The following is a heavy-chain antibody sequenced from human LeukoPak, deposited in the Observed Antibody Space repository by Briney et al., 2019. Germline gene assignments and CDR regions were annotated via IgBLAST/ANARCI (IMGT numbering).Heavy chain of an antibody. V-gene: IGHV3-23*01. CDR2: ISGSGGNT. CDR1: GFTFTSYG. Sequence: GGSLRLSCVASGFTFTSYGMSWVRQAPGKGLECVSAISGSGGNTYYAGSVKGRFTISRDNSKNMLYLQMNSLRAEDTAVYYCAKVSGRIQIWPQPFGDGMDVWGQGTTVTVSS. CDR3: AKVSGRIQIWPQPFGDGMDV. J-gene: IGHJ6*02. D-gene: IGHD3-10*01.